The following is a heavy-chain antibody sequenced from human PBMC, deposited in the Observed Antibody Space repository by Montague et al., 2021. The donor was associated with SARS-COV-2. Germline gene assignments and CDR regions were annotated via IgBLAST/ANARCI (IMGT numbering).Heavy chain of an antibody. V-gene: IGHV4-59*08. J-gene: IGHJ4*02. CDR2: VYYRGNT. CDR1: CGSISSDY. CDR3: ARHYDHSSRVDS. D-gene: IGHD3-16*01. Sequence: ETLSLTCTVSCGSISSDYWTWIRQPPGKGLEWIGFVYYRGNTYYNPSLRGRVTISVDTSSNHFSLTLSSVTAADTAIYYCARHYDHSSRVDSWGQGTLVTVSS.